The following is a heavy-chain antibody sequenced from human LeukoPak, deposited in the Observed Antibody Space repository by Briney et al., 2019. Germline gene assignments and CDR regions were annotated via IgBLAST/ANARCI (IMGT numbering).Heavy chain of an antibody. V-gene: IGHV4-59*01. CDR1: GGSISSYY. CDR3: AXXTLSYYYDSSGRLGDAFDI. J-gene: IGHJ3*02. Sequence: SETLSLTCTVSGGSISSYYWSWIRQPPGKGLEWIGYIYYSGSTNYNPSLKSRVTISVDTSKNQFSLKLSSVTAADTAVYYCAXXTLSYYYDSSGRLGDAFDIWGQGTMVTVSS. CDR2: IYYSGST. D-gene: IGHD3-22*01.